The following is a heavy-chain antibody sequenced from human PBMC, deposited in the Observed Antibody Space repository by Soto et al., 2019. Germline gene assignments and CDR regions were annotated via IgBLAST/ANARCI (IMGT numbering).Heavy chain of an antibody. CDR1: GFTFSSYW. CDR2: IKQDGSEK. J-gene: IGHJ5*02. Sequence: VGSLRLSCAASGFTFSSYWMSWVRQAPGKGLEWVANIKQDGSEKYYVDSVKGRFTISRDNAKNSLYLQMNSLRAEDTAVYYCARERLRYFDWLLSTWGQGTLVTVSS. D-gene: IGHD3-9*01. V-gene: IGHV3-7*01. CDR3: ARERLRYFDWLLST.